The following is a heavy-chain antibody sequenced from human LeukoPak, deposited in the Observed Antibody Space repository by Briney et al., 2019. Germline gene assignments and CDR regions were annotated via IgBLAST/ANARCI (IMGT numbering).Heavy chain of an antibody. CDR3: AGTNCNDFDY. J-gene: IGHJ4*02. CDR1: GFTFSSYW. D-gene: IGHD1-1*01. Sequence: GGSLRLSCAASGFTFSSYWMHWVRRARGKGLVWVSRINSDGSSTSYADSVKGRFTISRDNAKNTLYLQMNSLRAEDTAVYYCAGTNCNDFDYWGQGTLVTVSS. CDR2: INSDGSST. V-gene: IGHV3-74*01.